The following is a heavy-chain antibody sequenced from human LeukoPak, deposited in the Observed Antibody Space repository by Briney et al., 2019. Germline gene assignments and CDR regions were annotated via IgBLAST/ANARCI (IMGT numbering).Heavy chain of an antibody. CDR2: ISSSSSYI. J-gene: IGHJ4*02. V-gene: IGHV3-21*01. Sequence: PGGSLRLSCAASGLTFSSYSMNWVRQAPGKGLEWVSSISSSSSYIYYADSVKGRFTISRDNAKNSLYLQMNSLRAEDTAVYYCARGPWDSSGYDDYWGQGTLFTASS. D-gene: IGHD3-22*01. CDR1: GLTFSSYS. CDR3: ARGPWDSSGYDDY.